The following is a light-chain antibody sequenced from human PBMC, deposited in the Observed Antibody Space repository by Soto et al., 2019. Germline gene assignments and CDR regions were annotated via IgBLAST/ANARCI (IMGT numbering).Light chain of an antibody. CDR2: DAS. CDR1: QSLSNW. V-gene: IGKV1-5*01. Sequence: DIQMTQSPSTLSASVGDRVTITCRASQSLSNWLAWYQQKPGKAPNLLIYDASSLESGVPSRFSGSGSGTEFTLTSSSLQPDDFATFYCQQYNSYPRTFGPGTKVDIK. CDR3: QQYNSYPRT. J-gene: IGKJ3*01.